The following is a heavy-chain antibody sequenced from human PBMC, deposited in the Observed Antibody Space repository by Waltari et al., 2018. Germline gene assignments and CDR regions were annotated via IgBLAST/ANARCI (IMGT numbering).Heavy chain of an antibody. CDR3: ARDSGVDTAMVLPFDY. CDR1: GYTFTGYY. V-gene: IGHV1-69*09. D-gene: IGHD5-18*01. Sequence: QVQLVQSGAEVKKPGASVTVSCKASGYTFTGYYMHWVRQAPGQGLEWMGRIIPILGIANYAQKFQGRVTITADKSTSTAYMELSSLRSEDTAVYYCARDSGVDTAMVLPFDYWGQGTLVTVSS. J-gene: IGHJ4*02. CDR2: IIPILGIA.